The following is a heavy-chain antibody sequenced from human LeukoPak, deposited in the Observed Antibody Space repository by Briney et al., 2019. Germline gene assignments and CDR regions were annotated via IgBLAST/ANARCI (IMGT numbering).Heavy chain of an antibody. J-gene: IGHJ4*02. CDR3: ARDLGYGDPFDY. D-gene: IGHD4-17*01. CDR1: GGSIRSWY. CDR2: IYDSGNT. V-gene: IGHV4-59*01. Sequence: SETLSLTCTVSGGSIRSWYWSWIRKPPGKGLEWIGYIYDSGNTNYNPSLKSRVTISIDTSKNQFSLKLSSVTAADTAVYYCARDLGYGDPFDYWGQGTLVTVSS.